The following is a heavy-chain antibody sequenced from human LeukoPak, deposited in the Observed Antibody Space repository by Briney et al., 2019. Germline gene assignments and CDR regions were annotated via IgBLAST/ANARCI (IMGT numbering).Heavy chain of an antibody. CDR1: RFTLSNYW. D-gene: IGHD6-19*01. V-gene: IGHV3-7*01. Sequence: GGSLRLSCAASRFTLSNYWMSWLRQAPGKGLEWVANIKQDGSETYYVDAVKGRFTITRDNAKNPLSLQMNSLRAEDTAVYYCARQRGSGCLDYWGQGTLVIVSS. CDR3: ARQRGSGCLDY. J-gene: IGHJ4*02. CDR2: IKQDGSET.